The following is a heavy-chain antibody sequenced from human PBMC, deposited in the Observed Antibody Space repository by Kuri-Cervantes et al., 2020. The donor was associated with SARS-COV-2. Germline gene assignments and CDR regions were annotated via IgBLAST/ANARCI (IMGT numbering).Heavy chain of an antibody. CDR3: ASIELDGVAQFEIFDY. CDR1: GATFSTYG. Sequence: ASVKVSCKASGATFSTYGFSWVRQAPGQGLEWMGGINPNSGGTNYAQKFQGRVTMTRDTSISTAYMELSRLRSDDTAVYYCASIELDGVAQFEIFDYWGQGTLVTVSS. J-gene: IGHJ4*02. V-gene: IGHV1-2*02. D-gene: IGHD2-8*02. CDR2: INPNSGGT.